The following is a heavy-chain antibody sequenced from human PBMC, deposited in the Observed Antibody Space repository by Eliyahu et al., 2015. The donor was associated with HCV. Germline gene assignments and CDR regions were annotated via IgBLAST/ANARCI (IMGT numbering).Heavy chain of an antibody. Sequence: EGQLLESGGGLAQPGGVXETLLCSLXXRLCGVXVXGWVRQGXGGGLEWVSGISASGGGTYYTGSVKGRFIISRDNSKNTLYLQMDALRAEDTALYFCAKNTRLVLVAFDIWGQGTMVTVSS. J-gene: IGHJ3*02. CDR3: AKNTRLVLVAFDI. CDR2: ISASGGGT. D-gene: IGHD6-6*01. CDR1: XRLCGVXV. V-gene: IGHV3-23*01.